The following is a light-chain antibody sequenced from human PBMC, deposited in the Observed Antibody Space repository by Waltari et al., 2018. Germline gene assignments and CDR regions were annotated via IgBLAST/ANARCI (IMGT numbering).Light chain of an antibody. CDR1: QSVSSSY. Sequence: EIVLTQSPGTLSLSPGERATLSCRASQSVSSSYLAWYQQKPGQAPRLLIYGASSRATGIPDRCSGRGSGTDFTLTISRLEPEDLAVYYCQQYGSSQYTFGQGTKLEIK. J-gene: IGKJ2*01. CDR2: GAS. V-gene: IGKV3-20*01. CDR3: QQYGSSQYT.